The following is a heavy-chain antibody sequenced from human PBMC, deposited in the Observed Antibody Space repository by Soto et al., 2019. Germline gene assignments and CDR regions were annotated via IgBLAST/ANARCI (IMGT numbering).Heavy chain of an antibody. D-gene: IGHD3-10*01. CDR1: GFTFSTNYG. V-gene: IGHV3-23*01. J-gene: IGHJ4*02. Sequence: GGSLRLSCVGSGFTFSTNYGLAWVRQARGKGLEWVSTITDTGGDAKYADSVRGRFTISRDNSKKTLYLQMSSLRADDSAVYFCARGSKDSYPGSRIFDFWGRGTLVTVSS. CDR3: ARGSKDSYPGSRIFDF. CDR2: ITDTGGDA.